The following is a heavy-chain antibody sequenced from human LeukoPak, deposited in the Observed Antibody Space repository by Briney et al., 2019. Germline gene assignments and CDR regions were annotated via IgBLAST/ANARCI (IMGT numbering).Heavy chain of an antibody. J-gene: IGHJ4*02. Sequence: KPSETLSLTCTVSGGSISSSSYYWGWIRQPPGKGLEWIGSIYYSGSTYYNPSLKSRVTISVDTSKNQFSLKLSSVTAADTAVYYCAAPRFPVAGTGFDYWGQGTLVTVSS. CDR1: GGSISSSSYY. D-gene: IGHD6-19*01. CDR2: IYYSGST. V-gene: IGHV4-39*01. CDR3: AAPRFPVAGTGFDY.